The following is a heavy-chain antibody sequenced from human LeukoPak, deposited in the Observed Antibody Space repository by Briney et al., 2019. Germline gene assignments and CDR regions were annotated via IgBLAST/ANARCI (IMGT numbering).Heavy chain of an antibody. Sequence: PGGSLRLSCAASGSTFSSYAMSWVRQAPGKGLEWVSAISGSGGSTYYADSVKGRFTISRDNSKNTLYLQMNSLRAEDTAVYYCARERQDHYYYYYMDVWGKGTTVTVSS. CDR1: GSTFSSYA. V-gene: IGHV3-23*01. CDR3: ARERQDHYYYYYMDV. CDR2: ISGSGGST. J-gene: IGHJ6*03. D-gene: IGHD1-1*01.